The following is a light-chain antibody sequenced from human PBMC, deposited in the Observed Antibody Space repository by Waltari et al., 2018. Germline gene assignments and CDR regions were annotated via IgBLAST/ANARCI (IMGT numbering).Light chain of an antibody. CDR2: DAS. Sequence: EIVLTQSPDTLSLSPGERASLSRRASQSVIRYLAWYQQKPGQAPRLLIYDASKRATEIPARFSGSASGTDFTLTISSLEPEDSAVYYCQQRDNLPGTFGQGTRVEIK. V-gene: IGKV3-11*01. J-gene: IGKJ1*01. CDR1: QSVIRY. CDR3: QQRDNLPGT.